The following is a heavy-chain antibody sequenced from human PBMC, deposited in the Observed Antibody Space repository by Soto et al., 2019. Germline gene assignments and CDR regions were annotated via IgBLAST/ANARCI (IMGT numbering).Heavy chain of an antibody. J-gene: IGHJ4*02. D-gene: IGHD3-3*01. V-gene: IGHV4-34*01. CDR2: INHSGST. CDR1: GGSFSGYY. CDR3: ARTYYDFWSGYSSLAY. Sequence: QVQLQQWGAGLLKPSETLSLTCAVYGGSFSGYYWSWIRQPPGKGLEWIGEINHSGSTNYNPSLKSRVTLSVDTSKNQFSLKLSSVTAADTAVYYCARTYYDFWSGYSSLAYWGQGTLVTVSS.